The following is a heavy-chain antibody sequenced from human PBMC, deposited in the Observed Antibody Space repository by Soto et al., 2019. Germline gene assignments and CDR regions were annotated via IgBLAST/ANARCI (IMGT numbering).Heavy chain of an antibody. CDR1: GGTFSSYA. D-gene: IGHD2-21*02. V-gene: IGHV1-69*01. Sequence: QVQLVQSGAEVKKPGSSVKVSCKASGGTFSSYAISWVRQAPGQGLEWMRGIIPIFGTANYAQKFQGRVTITADESTSTAYMELSSLRSEDTAVYYCARGARGVVVTASYYFDYWGQGTLVTVSS. CDR2: IIPIFGTA. CDR3: ARGARGVVVTASYYFDY. J-gene: IGHJ4*02.